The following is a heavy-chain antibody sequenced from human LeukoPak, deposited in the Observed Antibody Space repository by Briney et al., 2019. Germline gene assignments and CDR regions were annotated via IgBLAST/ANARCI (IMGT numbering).Heavy chain of an antibody. CDR3: AGDTYPRDGPSY. V-gene: IGHV4-34*01. CDR2: INHSGST. CDR1: GASITSYY. Sequence: SETLSLTCAVSGASITSYYWSWIRQPPGRGLEWIGEINHSGSTNYNPSITSRVTISVDTSKSQFSLKLRSVTAADTAVYYRAGDTYPRDGPSYGGQGPWSPSPQ. J-gene: IGHJ4*02.